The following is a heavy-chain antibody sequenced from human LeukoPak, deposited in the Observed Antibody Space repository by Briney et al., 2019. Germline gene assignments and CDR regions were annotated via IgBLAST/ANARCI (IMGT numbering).Heavy chain of an antibody. J-gene: IGHJ5*02. CDR1: GGSFSGYY. V-gene: IGHV4-34*01. D-gene: IGHD3-22*01. CDR2: INHSGST. Sequence: PSETFPLPSAVFGGSFSGYYWSWIRQPPGKGREWIGEINHSGSTNYNPSLKSRVTISVDTSKNQFSLKLSSVTAADTAVYYCARVSSSGYYPYNWFDPWGQGTLVTVSS. CDR3: ARVSSSGYYPYNWFDP.